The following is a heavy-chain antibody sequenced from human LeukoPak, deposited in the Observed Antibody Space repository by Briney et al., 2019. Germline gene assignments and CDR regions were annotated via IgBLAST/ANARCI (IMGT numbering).Heavy chain of an antibody. V-gene: IGHV4-39*07. CDR3: ARDRRNYDIFYYMDV. CDR1: GAPISISSYY. CDR2: ISYSGRT. Sequence: SETLSLTCTVSGAPISISSYYWRWIRQSPGMGLEWIGTISYSGRTNYNPSLKTPVTISLDTSKNQFSLKLISVTAADTAVYYCARDRRNYDIFYYMDVWGKGSTVTVSS. D-gene: IGHD3-9*01. J-gene: IGHJ6*03.